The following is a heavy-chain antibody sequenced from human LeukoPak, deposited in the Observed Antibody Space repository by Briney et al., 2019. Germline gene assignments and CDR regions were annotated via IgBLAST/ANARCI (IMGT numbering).Heavy chain of an antibody. J-gene: IGHJ4*02. Sequence: GGSLRLSCAASGFTFVNYAMTWVRQAPGKGLHCVSTIINTGGITYYADSVKGRFTISRDNSKNTLYLQMNSLRVEDTAVYYCAKGHIATGSLYYFDFWGQGTLVTVSS. D-gene: IGHD2-15*01. CDR3: AKGHIATGSLYYFDF. CDR1: GFTFVNYA. CDR2: IINTGGIT. V-gene: IGHV3-23*01.